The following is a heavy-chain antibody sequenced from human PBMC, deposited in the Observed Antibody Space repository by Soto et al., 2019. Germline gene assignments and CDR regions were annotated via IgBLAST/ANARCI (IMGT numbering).Heavy chain of an antibody. CDR2: INHSGST. CDR3: ARVRLGMTTVTTGLEFDI. V-gene: IGHV4-34*01. D-gene: IGHD4-17*01. Sequence: SETLSLTCAVYGGSFSGYYWSWIRQPPGKGLEWIGEINHSGSTNYNPSLKSRVTISVDTSKNQFSLKLSSVTAADTAVYYCARVRLGMTTVTTGLEFDIWGQGTMVTLSS. J-gene: IGHJ3*02. CDR1: GGSFSGYY.